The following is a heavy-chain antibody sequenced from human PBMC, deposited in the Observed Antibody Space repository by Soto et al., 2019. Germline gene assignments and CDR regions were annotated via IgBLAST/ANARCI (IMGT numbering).Heavy chain of an antibody. Sequence: EVQLVESGGGLVQPGGSLRLSCAASGFTFSTHSMNWVRQAPGKELEWISYITSSDVTMYADSVKGRFTISRDNAKNSLYLQMNSLRGEDTAVYFCVGEVGFQLIYWGQGTLVTVSS. J-gene: IGHJ4*02. D-gene: IGHD2-2*01. CDR3: VGEVGFQLIY. V-gene: IGHV3-48*01. CDR2: ITSSDVTM. CDR1: GFTFSTHS.